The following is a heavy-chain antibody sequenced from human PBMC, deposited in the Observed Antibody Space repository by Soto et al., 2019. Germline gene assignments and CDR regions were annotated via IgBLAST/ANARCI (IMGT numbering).Heavy chain of an antibody. V-gene: IGHV3-66*01. CDR2: IYSGGTT. Sequence: PGGSLRLSCAASGFTVSSTYMTWVRQAPGKGLEWVSVIYSGGTTYYADSVKGRFTISRDNSQNTLFLQMTSLRADDTAVYYCAKGGYNFAYEWGQGALVTVS. J-gene: IGHJ4*02. D-gene: IGHD5-18*01. CDR1: GFTVSSTY. CDR3: AKGGYNFAYE.